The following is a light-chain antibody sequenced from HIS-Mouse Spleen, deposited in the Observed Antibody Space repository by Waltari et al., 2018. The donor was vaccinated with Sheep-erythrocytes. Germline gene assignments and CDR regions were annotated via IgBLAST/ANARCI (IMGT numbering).Light chain of an antibody. CDR2: KDS. CDR1: VLAKKY. J-gene: IGLJ3*02. Sequence: SYELTQPSSVSVSPGQTARITCSGDVLAKKYARWFQQKPGHAPVLVIYKDSERPSWIPERFSGSSSGTTVTLTISGAQVEDEADYYCYSAADNNLVFGGGTKLTVL. CDR3: YSAADNNLV. V-gene: IGLV3-27*01.